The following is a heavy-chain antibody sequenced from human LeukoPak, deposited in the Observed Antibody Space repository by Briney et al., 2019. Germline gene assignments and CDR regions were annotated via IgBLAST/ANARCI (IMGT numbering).Heavy chain of an antibody. CDR2: ISGSGGST. Sequence: GGSLRLSCAASGFTFHLYAMIWVRQAPGKGLEWVSVISGSGGSTYYADSVKGRFTISRDNSKNTVYLQMNSLRAEDTAVYYCARYVGDDGGRLDHWGQGTLVTVSS. CDR1: GFTFHLYA. V-gene: IGHV3-23*01. J-gene: IGHJ4*02. CDR3: ARYVGDDGGRLDH. D-gene: IGHD4-17*01.